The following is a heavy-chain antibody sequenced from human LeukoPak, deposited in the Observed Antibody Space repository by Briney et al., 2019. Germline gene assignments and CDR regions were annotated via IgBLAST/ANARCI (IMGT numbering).Heavy chain of an antibody. D-gene: IGHD2-8*01. CDR2: ISGSGDYI. CDR3: VRIPNNAGFPNWFDP. Sequence: GGSLRLSCAASGFTFDDYAMHWVRQAPGKGLEWVSSISGSGDYIHYADSVKGRITVSRDNAKDSLYPQMNSLRVEDTAVYYCVRIPNNAGFPNWFDPWGQGTLVIVSS. V-gene: IGHV3-21*01. CDR1: GFTFDDYA. J-gene: IGHJ5*02.